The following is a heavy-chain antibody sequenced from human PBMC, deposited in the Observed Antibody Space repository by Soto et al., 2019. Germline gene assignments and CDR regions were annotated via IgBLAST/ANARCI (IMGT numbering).Heavy chain of an antibody. CDR1: GGSISSYY. CDR2: IYYSGST. D-gene: IGHD3-9*01. CDR3: ARVHYDILTGYPNHFDY. Sequence: SXTLSLTCTVSGGSISSYYWSWIRQPPVEGLEWIGYIYYSGSTNYNPSLKSRVTISVDTSKNQFSLKLSSVTAADTAVYYCARVHYDILTGYPNHFDYWGQGTLVTVSS. V-gene: IGHV4-59*01. J-gene: IGHJ4*02.